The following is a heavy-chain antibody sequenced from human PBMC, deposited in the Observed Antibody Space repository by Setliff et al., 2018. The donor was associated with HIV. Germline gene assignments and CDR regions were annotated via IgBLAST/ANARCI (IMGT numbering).Heavy chain of an antibody. Sequence: ASVKVSCQASGYTLSNYYMHWVRQAPGQGLEWMGIINHSGESTTYAQKFQGRVTMTTDTSPSTAYMELRSLRSDDTAVYFCAREHSTTWPYFDFWGQGTLVTVSS. CDR3: AREHSTTWPYFDF. CDR2: INHSGEST. J-gene: IGHJ4*02. CDR1: GYTLSNYY. D-gene: IGHD6-13*01. V-gene: IGHV1-46*01.